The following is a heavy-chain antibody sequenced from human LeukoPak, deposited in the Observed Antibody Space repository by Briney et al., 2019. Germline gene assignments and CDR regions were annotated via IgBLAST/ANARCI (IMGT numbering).Heavy chain of an antibody. CDR3: ARDYRITMVRGVIITHAFDI. CDR1: GGSISSYY. V-gene: IGHV4-59*01. Sequence: SETLSPTCTVSGGSISSYYWSWIRQPPGKGLEWIGYIYYSGSTNYNPSLKSRVTISVDTSKNQFSLKLSSVTAADTAVYYCARDYRITMVRGVIITHAFDIWGQGTTVTVSS. D-gene: IGHD3-10*01. CDR2: IYYSGST. J-gene: IGHJ3*02.